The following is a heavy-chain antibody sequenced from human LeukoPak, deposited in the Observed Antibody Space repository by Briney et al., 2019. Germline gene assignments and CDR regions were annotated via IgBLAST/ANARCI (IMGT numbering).Heavy chain of an antibody. CDR3: TTDIKESGSDTTTGFEY. J-gene: IGHJ4*02. Sequence: RSGGSLRLSCTASGFTFSNAWMRWVRQAPGRGLEWVGCIKSKTAGRTTDYAAPIKGRFTISRDDSKNTLYLQVNSLKVEDTAVYYCTTDIKESGSDTTTGFEYWGQGTLVTVSS. CDR1: GFTFSNAW. CDR2: IKSKTAGRTT. V-gene: IGHV3-15*01. D-gene: IGHD1-26*01.